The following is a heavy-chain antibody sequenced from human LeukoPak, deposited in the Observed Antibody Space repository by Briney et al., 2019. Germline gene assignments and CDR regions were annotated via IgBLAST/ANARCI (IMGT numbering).Heavy chain of an antibody. CDR2: ISWNSGSI. D-gene: IGHD6-13*01. CDR1: GFTFDDYA. CDR3: AKDISLGFRWSPFDF. V-gene: IGHV3-9*01. Sequence: GGSLRLSCAASGFTFDDYAMHWVRQGPGKGLEWVSGISWNSGSIGYADSVKGRFTISRDNAKNSLYLQMNSLRAEDTAFYYCAKDISLGFRWSPFDFWGQGTLVTVSS. J-gene: IGHJ4*02.